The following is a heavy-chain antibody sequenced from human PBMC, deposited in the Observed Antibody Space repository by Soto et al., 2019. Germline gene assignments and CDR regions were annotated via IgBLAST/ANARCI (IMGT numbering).Heavy chain of an antibody. J-gene: IGHJ5*02. D-gene: IGHD3-10*01. CDR2: INAGNGDT. Sequence: ASVKVSCKASGDIFTDYTIHWVRQAPGQRLELMGWINAGNGDTKYSHQFQGRVTFSRDTSASTVYMELSSLRSEDTAVYYCAREGLVRGVLRGIRFDPWGQGTLVTVSS. V-gene: IGHV1-3*01. CDR1: GDIFTDYT. CDR3: AREGLVRGVLRGIRFDP.